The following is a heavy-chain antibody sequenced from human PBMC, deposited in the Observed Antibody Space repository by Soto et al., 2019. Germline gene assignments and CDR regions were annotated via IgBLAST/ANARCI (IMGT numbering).Heavy chain of an antibody. CDR3: AKCGGNLRAVAGCFMDV. J-gene: IGHJ6*03. D-gene: IGHD2-15*01. V-gene: IGHV3-23*01. CDR1: GFTFSSYA. CDR2: ISGSGGSS. Sequence: GGSLRLSCAASGFTFSSYAMSWVRQAPGKGLEWVSPISGSGGSSYYADSVTGRLTISRDNSKNTLYLQMNSLRAEDTAVYYCAKCGGNLRAVAGCFMDVWGKGTTVTVSS.